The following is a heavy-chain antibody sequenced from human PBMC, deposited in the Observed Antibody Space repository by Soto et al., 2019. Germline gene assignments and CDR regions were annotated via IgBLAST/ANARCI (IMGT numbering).Heavy chain of an antibody. J-gene: IGHJ4*02. Sequence: EVQLVESGGGLVQPGGSLRLSCAASGFTFSSYAMHWVRQSPGKGLEYVSAINTNGGTTYYANSVKGRFTVSRDNSKNTLYLQMGSLRAEDMAVYYCAREGGNYYFDYWCQGTLVTVSS. V-gene: IGHV3-64*01. D-gene: IGHD1-26*01. CDR3: AREGGNYYFDY. CDR1: GFTFSSYA. CDR2: INTNGGTT.